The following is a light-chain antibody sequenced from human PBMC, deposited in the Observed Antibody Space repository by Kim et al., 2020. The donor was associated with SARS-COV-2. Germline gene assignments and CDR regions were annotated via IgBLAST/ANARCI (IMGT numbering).Light chain of an antibody. Sequence: SVSPGQTAKITCSGDLLARRYVRWFQQKPGQAPVVVIYKDTERPSGISERFSGSSAGTSVTLTISGAQVEDEADYYCYSAADRKGVFGGGTQLTVL. CDR2: KDT. J-gene: IGLJ2*01. CDR1: LLARRY. CDR3: YSAADRKGV. V-gene: IGLV3-27*01.